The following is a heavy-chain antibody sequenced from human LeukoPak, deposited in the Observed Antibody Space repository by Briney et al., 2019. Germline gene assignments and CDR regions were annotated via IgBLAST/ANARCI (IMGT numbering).Heavy chain of an antibody. CDR2: IYHSGST. D-gene: IGHD6-13*01. V-gene: IGHV4-38-2*02. J-gene: IGHJ4*02. CDR1: GYSISSGYY. Sequence: SETLSLTCTVSGYSISSGYYWGWIRQPPGKGLEWIGNIYHSGSTYYNPSLKSRVTISVDTSKNQFSLKLSSVTAADTAVYYCARDSIAAVVDYWGQGTLVAVSS. CDR3: ARDSIAAVVDY.